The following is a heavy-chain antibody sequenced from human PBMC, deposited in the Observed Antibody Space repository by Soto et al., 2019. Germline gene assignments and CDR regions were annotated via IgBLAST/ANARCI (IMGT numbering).Heavy chain of an antibody. V-gene: IGHV3-21*06. J-gene: IGHJ4*02. Sequence: GGSLRFSCAASGFTFTRYSMNWVRQAPGKGLEWVSSISSTTNYIYYGDSMKGRFTISRDNAKNSLYLEMNSLRAEDTAVYYCARESEDLTSNFDYWGQGTLVTVSS. CDR2: ISSTTNYI. CDR3: ARESEDLTSNFDY. CDR1: GFTFTRYS.